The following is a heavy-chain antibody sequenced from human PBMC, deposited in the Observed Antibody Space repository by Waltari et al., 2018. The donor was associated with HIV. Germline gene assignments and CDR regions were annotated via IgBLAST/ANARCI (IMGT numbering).Heavy chain of an antibody. J-gene: IGHJ4*02. Sequence: QVQLVESGGGVVQPGRSLRLACAASGFTFSDYTFHWVRQAPGKGVEWVGLIGPEGKYQYCAGSVKGRVTSSSDSSKDSLVLHISSLRAEDTAVFDCARARFWYSYDYSAYHPFGLWGQGTLVTVSS. CDR1: GFTFSDYT. CDR3: ARARFWYSYDYSAYHPFGL. D-gene: IGHD3-22*01. V-gene: IGHV3-30*04. CDR2: IGPEGKYQ.